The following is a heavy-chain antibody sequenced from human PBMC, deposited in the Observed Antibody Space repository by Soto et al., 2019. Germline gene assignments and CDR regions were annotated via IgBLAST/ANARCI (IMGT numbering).Heavy chain of an antibody. Sequence: KTSETLSLTCTVSGGSISSGGYYWSWIRQHPGKGLEWIGYIYYSGSTYYNPSLKSRVTISVDTSKNQFSLKLSSVTAADTAVYYCARAALDCSSTSSYHYYYYYGMDVWGQGTTVTVSS. J-gene: IGHJ6*02. CDR3: ARAALDCSSTSSYHYYYYYGMDV. CDR1: GGSISSGGYY. CDR2: IYYSGST. D-gene: IGHD2-2*01. V-gene: IGHV4-31*03.